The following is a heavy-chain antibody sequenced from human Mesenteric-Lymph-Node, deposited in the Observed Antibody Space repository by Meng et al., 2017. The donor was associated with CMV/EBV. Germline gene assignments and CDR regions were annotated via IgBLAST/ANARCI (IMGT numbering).Heavy chain of an antibody. V-gene: IGHV3-9*01. Sequence: GGSLRLSCAASGFTFDDYAMHWVPQAPGKGLGWVSGISGNSGSIGYADSVKGRFTISRDNAKNSLYLQMNSLRAEDTALSYCAKGLGSGSYYTDYYFDYWGQGTLVTVSS. D-gene: IGHD3-10*02. CDR1: GFTFDDYA. J-gene: IGHJ4*02. CDR2: ISGNSGSI. CDR3: AKGLGSGSYYTDYYFDY.